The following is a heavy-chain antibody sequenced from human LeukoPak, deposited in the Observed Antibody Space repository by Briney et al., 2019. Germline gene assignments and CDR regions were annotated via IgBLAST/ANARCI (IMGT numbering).Heavy chain of an antibody. V-gene: IGHV4-59*01. CDR2: IYYSGST. CDR1: GGSISSYY. J-gene: IGHJ4*02. CDR3: ARDPTRSGLDY. D-gene: IGHD4-11*01. Sequence: SETLSLTCTVSGGSISSYYWSWIRQPPGKGLEWIGCIYYSGSTNYNPSLKSRVTISVDTSKNQFSLKLSSVTAADTAVYYCARDPTRSGLDYWGQGTLVTVSS.